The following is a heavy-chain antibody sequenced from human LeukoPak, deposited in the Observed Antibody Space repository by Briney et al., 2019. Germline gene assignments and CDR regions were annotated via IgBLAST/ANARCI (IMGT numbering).Heavy chain of an antibody. J-gene: IGHJ6*03. D-gene: IGHD2-2*01. CDR3: ARGAIVVVPAAKGHYYYMDV. CDR1: GGSFSGYY. Sequence: PSETLSLTCAVYGGSFSGYYWSWTRQPPGKGLEWIGEINHSGSTNYNPSLKSRVTMSVDTSKNQFSLKLSSVTAADTAVYYCARGAIVVVPAAKGHYYYMDVWGKGTTVTVSS. CDR2: INHSGST. V-gene: IGHV4-34*01.